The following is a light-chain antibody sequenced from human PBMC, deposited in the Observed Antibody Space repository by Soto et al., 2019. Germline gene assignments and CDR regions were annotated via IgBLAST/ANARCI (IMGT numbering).Light chain of an antibody. V-gene: IGKV3-15*01. Sequence: EIVMTKSPATLSASPGERATLSCRASQSVTFNLAWYQQKPCQAPRLLIYGASARAAGVPARFSGSGSGTEFTLTISSLQSEDFAIYYCQQYDNRPPRKFGQGTKVEIK. J-gene: IGKJ1*01. CDR2: GAS. CDR1: QSVTFN. CDR3: QQYDNRPPRK.